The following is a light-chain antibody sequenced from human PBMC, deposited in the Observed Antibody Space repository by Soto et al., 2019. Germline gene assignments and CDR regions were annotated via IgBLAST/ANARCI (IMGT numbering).Light chain of an antibody. CDR2: AAS. J-gene: IGKJ4*01. CDR3: QQSYSFPLT. V-gene: IGKV1-39*01. Sequence: DIQMTQSPSSLSASVGDRITITCRASQSISSYLNWYQLKPGKAPKLLIYAASSLQSGVPSRFSGSGSGTDFTLTISSLQPEDFATYYCQQSYSFPLTFGGGTKVDIK. CDR1: QSISSY.